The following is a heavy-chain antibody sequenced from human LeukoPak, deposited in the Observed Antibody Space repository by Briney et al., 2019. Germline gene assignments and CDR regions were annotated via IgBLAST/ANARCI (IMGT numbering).Heavy chain of an antibody. CDR3: AKDYDSSGWAAFDI. V-gene: IGHV3-30*18. D-gene: IGHD3-22*01. Sequence: HPGGSLRLSCAASGFTFNSFGMHWVRQAPGKGLEWVAVISYDGSNKYLADSVKGRFTISRDNSKNTLYLQMNSLRAEDTAVYYCAKDYDSSGWAAFDIWGQGTMVTVSS. CDR1: GFTFNSFG. CDR2: ISYDGSNK. J-gene: IGHJ3*02.